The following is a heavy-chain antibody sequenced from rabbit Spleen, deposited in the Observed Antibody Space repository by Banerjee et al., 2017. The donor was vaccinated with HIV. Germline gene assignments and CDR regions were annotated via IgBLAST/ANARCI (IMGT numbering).Heavy chain of an antibody. J-gene: IGHJ4*01. Sequence: QEQLEESGGGLVQPEGSLTLTCTASGFSFSSGYDIVWVRQAPGKGLEWIGYIYSSIHYTYYANWAKGRFTISKTSSTTVTLQVTSLTAADTATYFCTRDDGSGHYIDGYFNLWGQGTLVTVS. V-gene: IGHV1S45*01. CDR1: GFSFSSGYD. CDR2: IYSSIHYT. CDR3: TRDDGSGHYIDGYFNL. D-gene: IGHD1-1*01.